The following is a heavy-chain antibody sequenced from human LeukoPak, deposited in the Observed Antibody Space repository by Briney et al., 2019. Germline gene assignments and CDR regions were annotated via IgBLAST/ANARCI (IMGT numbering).Heavy chain of an antibody. V-gene: IGHV1-2*02. D-gene: IGHD2-2*01. CDR2: INPNSGGT. J-gene: IGHJ4*02. CDR3: ARVLVVVPAAMNEY. Sequence: ASVKVSCKASGYTFTGYYMHWVRQAPGQGLEWMGWINPNSGGTNYAQKFQGRVTMTRDTSISTAYMELSRLRSDDTAVYYCARVLVVVPAAMNEYWGQGTLVTVSS. CDR1: GYTFTGYY.